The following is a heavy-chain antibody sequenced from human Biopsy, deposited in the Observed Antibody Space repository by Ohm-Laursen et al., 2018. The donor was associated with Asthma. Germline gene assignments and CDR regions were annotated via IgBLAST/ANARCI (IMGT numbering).Heavy chain of an antibody. CDR2: VSYDGGVA. CDR1: GFVFRSHA. D-gene: IGHD3-3*01. CDR3: AKRRGYSDLTDFDH. V-gene: IGHV3-30*18. J-gene: IGHJ4*02. Sequence: SLRLSCSASGFVFRSHAMHWVRQAPGKGLEWVAVVSYDGGVAHYADSMKGRFTISRDNAKSTLYLQMNRLRTGDTAVYYCAKRRGYSDLTDFDHWGQGTLVTVSS.